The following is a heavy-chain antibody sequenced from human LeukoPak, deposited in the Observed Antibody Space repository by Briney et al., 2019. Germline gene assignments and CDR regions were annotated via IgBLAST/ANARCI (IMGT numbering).Heavy chain of an antibody. V-gene: IGHV3-30*04. CDR2: ISYDGSNK. D-gene: IGHD6-13*01. J-gene: IGHJ4*02. CDR1: GFTFSSYA. CDR3: ARDRGAAAGYFDY. Sequence: PGGSLRLSCAASGFTFSSYAMHWVRQAPGKGLEWVAIISYDGSNKYYADSVKGRFTISRDNSKNTLYLQMNSLRAEDTAVYYCARDRGAAAGYFDYWGQGTLVTVSS.